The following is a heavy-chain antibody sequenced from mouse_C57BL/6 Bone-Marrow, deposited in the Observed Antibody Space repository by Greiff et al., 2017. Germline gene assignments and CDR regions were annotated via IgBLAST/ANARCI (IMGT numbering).Heavy chain of an antibody. CDR3: ARPDYDVAWFAY. CDR1: GYTFTSYW. CDR2: IDPSDSYT. V-gene: IGHV1-50*01. Sequence: KQSCKASGYTFTSYWMQWVKQRPGQGLEWIGEIDPSDSYTNYNQKFKGKATLTVDTSSSTAYMQLSSLTSEDSAVYYCARPDYDVAWFAYWGQGTLVTVSA. J-gene: IGHJ3*01. D-gene: IGHD2-4*01.